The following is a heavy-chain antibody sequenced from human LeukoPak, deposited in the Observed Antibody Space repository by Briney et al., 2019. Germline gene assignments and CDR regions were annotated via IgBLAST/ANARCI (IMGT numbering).Heavy chain of an antibody. D-gene: IGHD3-22*01. V-gene: IGHV4-59*08. J-gene: IGHJ3*01. CDR2: IDETWNT. CDR1: GGPISGYH. Sequence: SETLSLTCAVSGGPISGYHWSWIRQSPGKGPEWIGYIDETWNTNYSPSLKSRVTMSLDMSKNQFSLEMNSVTAADTAMFYCARLDRPGGRTGDVFDVWGQGTMVTVST. CDR3: ARLDRPGGRTGDVFDV.